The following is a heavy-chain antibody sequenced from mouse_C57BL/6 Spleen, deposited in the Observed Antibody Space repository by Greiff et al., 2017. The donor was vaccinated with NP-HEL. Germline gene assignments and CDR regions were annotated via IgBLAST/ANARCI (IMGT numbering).Heavy chain of an antibody. D-gene: IGHD2-5*01. J-gene: IGHJ1*03. CDR1: GFTFSSYG. Sequence: DVMLVESGGDLVKPGGSLKLSCAASGFTFSSYGMSWVRQTPDKRLEWVATISSGGSYTYYPDSVKGRFTISRDNATNTLYLQMSSLKSEDTSMYYCARQNDSNLWYFDVWGTGTTVTVSS. CDR2: ISSGGSYT. V-gene: IGHV5-6*02. CDR3: ARQNDSNLWYFDV.